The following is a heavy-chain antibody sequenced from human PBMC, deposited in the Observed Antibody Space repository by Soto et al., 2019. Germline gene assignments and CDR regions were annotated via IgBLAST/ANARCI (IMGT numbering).Heavy chain of an antibody. CDR3: ARHGDRYNWNDVGY. Sequence: ETLSLTCTVSGGSIRSSSYYWGWIRQPPGKGLEWIGSIYYSGSTYYNPSLKSRVTISVDTSKNQFSLKVRSVTAADTDVYYCARHGDRYNWNDVGYWGQGTLVTVSS. J-gene: IGHJ4*02. D-gene: IGHD1-1*01. V-gene: IGHV4-39*01. CDR2: IYYSGST. CDR1: GGSIRSSSYY.